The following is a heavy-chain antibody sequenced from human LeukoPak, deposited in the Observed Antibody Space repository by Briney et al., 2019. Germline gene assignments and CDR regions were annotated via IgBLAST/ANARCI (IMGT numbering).Heavy chain of an antibody. CDR1: GFSFSSYV. CDR2: ISGNGGST. V-gene: IGHV3-23*01. J-gene: IGHJ4*02. D-gene: IGHD6-25*01. Sequence: GGSLRLSCVASGFSFSSYVMNWVRQAPGTGLEWVSAISGNGGSTYYADSVKGRFTISRDNSKNTLSLQMNSLRAEDTAVYYCAKARQYSSEPYFDYWGQGTLVTVSS. CDR3: AKARQYSSEPYFDY.